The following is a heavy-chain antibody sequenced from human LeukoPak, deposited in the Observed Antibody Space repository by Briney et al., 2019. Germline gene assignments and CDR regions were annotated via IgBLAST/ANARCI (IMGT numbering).Heavy chain of an antibody. D-gene: IGHD3-16*02. CDR3: ASTPVRLGLSNFDY. Sequence: SETLSLTCTVSGGSISSYYWSWIRQPPGKGLEWIGYIYYTGSTNYKPSLKSRVTISVDTSKNQFSLKLSSVTAADTAVYYRASTPVRLGLSNFDYWGQGTLVTVSS. CDR2: IYYTGST. V-gene: IGHV4-59*08. J-gene: IGHJ4*02. CDR1: GGSISSYY.